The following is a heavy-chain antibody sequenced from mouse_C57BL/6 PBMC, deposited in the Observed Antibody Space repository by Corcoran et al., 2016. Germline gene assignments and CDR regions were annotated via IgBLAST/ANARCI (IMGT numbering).Heavy chain of an antibody. CDR1: GYTFTTYG. V-gene: IGHV9-3*01. CDR3: ARPFTVVATSYFDY. J-gene: IGHJ2*01. Sequence: QIQLVQSGPELKKPGETVKISCKASGYTFTTYGMSWVKQAPGKGLKWMGWINTYSGVPTYADDFKGRFAFSLETSASTAYLQINNLKNEDTATYFCARPFTVVATSYFDYWGQGTTLTVSS. D-gene: IGHD1-1*01. CDR2: INTYSGVP.